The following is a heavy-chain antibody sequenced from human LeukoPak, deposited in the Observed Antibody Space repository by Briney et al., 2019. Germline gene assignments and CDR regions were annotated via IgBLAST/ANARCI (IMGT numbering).Heavy chain of an antibody. CDR1: GGSFSGYY. CDR3: ARRRHTYDFWSGSPFGY. CDR2: INHSGST. Sequence: SETLSLTCAVYGGSFSGYYWSWIRQPPGKGLEWIGEINHSGSTNYNPSLKSRVTISVDTSKNQFSLKLSSVTAADTAVYYCARRRHTYDFWSGSPFGYWGQGTLVTVSS. J-gene: IGHJ4*02. D-gene: IGHD3-3*01. V-gene: IGHV4-34*01.